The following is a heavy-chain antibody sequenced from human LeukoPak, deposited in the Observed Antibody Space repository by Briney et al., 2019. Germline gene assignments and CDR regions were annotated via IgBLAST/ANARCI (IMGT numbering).Heavy chain of an antibody. V-gene: IGHV1-8*01. Sequence: ASVKVSCKASGYTFTSYDINWVRQATGQGLEWMGWMNPNSGNTGYAQKFQGRVTMTRNTSISTAYMELSSLRSEDTAVYYCARGRDYDFWSGYFTHYYYYGMDVWGQGTTVTVSS. CDR1: GYTFTSYD. CDR3: ARGRDYDFWSGYFTHYYYYGMDV. D-gene: IGHD3-3*01. J-gene: IGHJ6*02. CDR2: MNPNSGNT.